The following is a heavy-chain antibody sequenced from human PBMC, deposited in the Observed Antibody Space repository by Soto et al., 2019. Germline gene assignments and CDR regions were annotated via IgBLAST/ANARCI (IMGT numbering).Heavy chain of an antibody. CDR2: IYYSGST. V-gene: IGHV4-31*03. J-gene: IGHJ4*02. Sequence: SETLSLTCTVSGGSISSGGYYWSWIRQHPGKGLEWIGYIYYSGSTYYNPSLKSRVTISVDTSKNQFSLKLSSVTAADTAVYYCARVPPDYGDYEGLVQFFDYWGQGTLVTVSS. CDR1: GGSISSGGYY. CDR3: ARVPPDYGDYEGLVQFFDY. D-gene: IGHD4-17*01.